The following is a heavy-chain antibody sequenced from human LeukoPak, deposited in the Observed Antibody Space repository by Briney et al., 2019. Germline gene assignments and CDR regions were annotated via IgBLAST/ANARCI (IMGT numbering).Heavy chain of an antibody. CDR2: IYYSGST. D-gene: IGHD3-16*02. CDR3: ASFATREYYDYVWGSYRFDY. Sequence: SETLSLTCTVSGGSISSCSYYWGWIRQPPGKGLEWIGSIYYSGSTYYNPSLKSRVTISVDTSKNQFSLKLSSVTAADTAVYYCASFATREYYDYVWGSYRFDYWGQGTLVTVSS. V-gene: IGHV4-39*01. CDR1: GGSISSCSYY. J-gene: IGHJ4*02.